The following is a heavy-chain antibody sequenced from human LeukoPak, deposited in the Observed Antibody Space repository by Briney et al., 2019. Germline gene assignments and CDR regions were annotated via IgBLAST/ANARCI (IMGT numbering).Heavy chain of an antibody. CDR1: GFTFSSYS. J-gene: IGHJ4*01. D-gene: IGHD1-20*01. CDR2: ISTSSSYI. CDR3: ARDVNWNYCDY. V-gene: IGHV3-21*01. Sequence: GGSLRLSCAASGFTFSSYSMNWVRQAPGKGLEWVSFISTSSSYIYYADSVKGRFTISRDNAKNSLYLQMNSLRAEDTAVYYCARDVNWNYCDYWGHGTLVTVSS.